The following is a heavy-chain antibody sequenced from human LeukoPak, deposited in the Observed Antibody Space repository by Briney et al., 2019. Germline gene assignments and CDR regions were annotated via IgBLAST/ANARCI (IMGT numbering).Heavy chain of an antibody. V-gene: IGHV4-31*03. Sequence: PSQTLSLTCTVSADSLSSGGHSWAWIRQFPGKGLESIGFIHHSGRSRHNPSLKDRVAISVDTSRKQFALKLSSVTAAGTAMYYCARGGNRFGGFYFDYWGQGIQVIVSS. CDR3: ARGGNRFGGFYFDY. CDR2: IHHSGRS. J-gene: IGHJ4*02. CDR1: ADSLSSGGHS. D-gene: IGHD3-10*01.